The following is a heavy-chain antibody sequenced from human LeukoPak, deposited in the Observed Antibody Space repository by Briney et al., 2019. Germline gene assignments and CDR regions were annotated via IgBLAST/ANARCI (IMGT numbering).Heavy chain of an antibody. V-gene: IGHV1-69*04. CDR3: ARGLALGYCSGGSCYAYDV. J-gene: IGHJ6*04. D-gene: IGHD2-15*01. CDR1: GCTFSIYA. Sequence: GASVKLSFKAAGCTFSIYAISLQRQAPGQGLEWMGRIIPILGIANYAQKFQGRVTITADKFTSTAYMELSSLRSEDTAVYSCARGLALGYCSGGSCYAYDVWGKGTTVTVSS. CDR2: IIPILGIA.